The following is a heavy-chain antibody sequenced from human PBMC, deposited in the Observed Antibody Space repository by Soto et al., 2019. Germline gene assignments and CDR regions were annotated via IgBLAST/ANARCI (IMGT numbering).Heavy chain of an antibody. D-gene: IGHD4-17*01. CDR1: GFTFSNYG. V-gene: IGHV3-30*03. CDR2: IYYEGSNK. Sequence: QVQLVESGGGVVQPGRSLRLSCAASGFTFSNYGMHWVRQAPGTGLEWVAGIYYEGSNKFYADSVKGRFTISRDNSKNTLYLQMNSLRVEDTAVYYCARDDKDYGDFGGFDCWGQGTMVTVSS. CDR3: ARDDKDYGDFGGFDC. J-gene: IGHJ4*02.